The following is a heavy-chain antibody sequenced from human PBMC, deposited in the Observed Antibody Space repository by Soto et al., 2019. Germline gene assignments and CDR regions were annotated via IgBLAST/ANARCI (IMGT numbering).Heavy chain of an antibody. V-gene: IGHV4-61*01. CDR3: ARSITIFGVVASYYYYYGMDV. CDR2: IYYSGST. D-gene: IGHD3-3*01. CDR1: GGSVSSGSYY. Sequence: QVQLQESGPGLVKPSETLSLTCTVSGGSVSSGSYYWSWIRQPPGKGLEWIGYIYYSGSTNYNPSLKSRVTISVDTSKNQFSLKLSSVTAADTAVYYCARSITIFGVVASYYYYYGMDVWGQGTTVTVSS. J-gene: IGHJ6*02.